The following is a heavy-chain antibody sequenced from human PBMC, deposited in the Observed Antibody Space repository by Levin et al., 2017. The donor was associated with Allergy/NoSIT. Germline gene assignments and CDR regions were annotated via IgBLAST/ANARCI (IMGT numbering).Heavy chain of an antibody. V-gene: IGHV3-33*01. Sequence: GGSLRLSCAASSFTFSNYAMHWVRQAPGRGLEWVAGIWYDGGNKYYADSVKGRFTISRDNSKNTLYLQMNSLRADDTAVYYCARDPHGDSPYFDYWGQGTLVTVSS. J-gene: IGHJ4*02. CDR3: ARDPHGDSPYFDY. CDR2: IWYDGGNK. D-gene: IGHD4-17*01. CDR1: SFTFSNYA.